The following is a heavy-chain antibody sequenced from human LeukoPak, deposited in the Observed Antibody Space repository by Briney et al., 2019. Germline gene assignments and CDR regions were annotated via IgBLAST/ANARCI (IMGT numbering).Heavy chain of an antibody. CDR1: GGSISSSGYY. J-gene: IGHJ5*02. D-gene: IGHD6-6*01. CDR3: ARDLVLYSSSSVNWFDP. CDR2: IYYTGTT. V-gene: IGHV4-39*07. Sequence: SETLSLTCTVSGGSISSSGYYWGWIRQPPGKGLEWIGTIYYTGTTHYNPSLKSRVTISVDTSKNQFSLKLSSVTAADTAVYYCARDLVLYSSSSVNWFDPWGQGTLVTVSS.